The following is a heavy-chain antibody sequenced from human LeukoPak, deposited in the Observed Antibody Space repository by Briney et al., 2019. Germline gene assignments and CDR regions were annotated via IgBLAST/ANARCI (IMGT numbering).Heavy chain of an antibody. J-gene: IGHJ4*02. D-gene: IGHD6-13*01. CDR1: GSSFSSYY. CDR2: IYTSGST. CDR3: ARAGDSTSPLDY. Sequence: SETLPLTCTVSGSSFSSYYWNWIRQPAGKGLEWIGRIYTSGSTNYNPSLKSRVTMSVDTSKNQFSVKLNSVTAADTAVYYCARAGDSTSPLDYWGQGTLVTVSS. V-gene: IGHV4-4*07.